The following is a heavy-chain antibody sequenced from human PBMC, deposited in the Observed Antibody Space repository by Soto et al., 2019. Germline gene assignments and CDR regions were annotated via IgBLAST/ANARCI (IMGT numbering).Heavy chain of an antibody. CDR3: ARDPYHVLMVNAPNLYGMDV. Sequence: GASVKVSCKTSGYTFTNFGLSWVRQAPGQGLEWMGWISAYNGNTNYAQNFQGRVTMTTDTSTSTAYMELRSLRSDDTAVYYCARDPYHVLMVNAPNLYGMDVWGQGTTVTVSS. V-gene: IGHV1-18*01. CDR2: ISAYNGNT. D-gene: IGHD2-8*01. J-gene: IGHJ6*02. CDR1: GYTFTNFG.